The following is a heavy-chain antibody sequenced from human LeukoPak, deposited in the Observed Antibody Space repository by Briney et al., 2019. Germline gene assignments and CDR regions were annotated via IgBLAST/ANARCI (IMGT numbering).Heavy chain of an antibody. CDR1: GFTFSSYA. CDR2: ISGSGGST. Sequence: VGSLRLSCAASGFTFSSYAMSWVRQAPGKGLEWVSAISGSGGSTYYADSVKGRFTISRDNSKNTLYLQMNSLRAEDTAVYYCARTGYSNHWFDPWGQGTLVTVSS. D-gene: IGHD6-13*01. V-gene: IGHV3-23*01. J-gene: IGHJ5*02. CDR3: ARTGYSNHWFDP.